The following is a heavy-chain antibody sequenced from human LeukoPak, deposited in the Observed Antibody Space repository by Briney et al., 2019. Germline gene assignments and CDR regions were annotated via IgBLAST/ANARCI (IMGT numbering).Heavy chain of an antibody. V-gene: IGHV4-39*01. J-gene: IGHJ4*02. CDR2: IYYSGST. CDR1: GGSISSSSYY. D-gene: IGHD3-3*01. CDR3: ARHSVYDFWSGYYTSFGY. Sequence: PSETLSLTCTVSGGSISSSSYYWGWIRQPPGKGLEWIGSIYYSGSTYYNPSLKSRVTISVDTSKNQFSLKLSSVTAADTAVYYCARHSVYDFWSGYYTSFGYWGQGTLVTVSS.